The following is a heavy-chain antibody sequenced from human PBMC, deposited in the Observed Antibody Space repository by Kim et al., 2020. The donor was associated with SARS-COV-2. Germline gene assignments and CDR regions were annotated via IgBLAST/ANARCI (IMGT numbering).Heavy chain of an antibody. J-gene: IGHJ4*02. CDR2: INGASGNT. Sequence: ASVKVSCKASGYTFTAFSLHWVRQAPGHRLECMGWINGASGNTKYSQNFQGRVTITRDTSARTAYMELSSLRSEDTAVYYCARGPGTTGTTGDWGQGTLVTVSS. CDR1: GYTFTAFS. D-gene: IGHD1-1*01. V-gene: IGHV1-3*01. CDR3: ARGPGTTGTTGD.